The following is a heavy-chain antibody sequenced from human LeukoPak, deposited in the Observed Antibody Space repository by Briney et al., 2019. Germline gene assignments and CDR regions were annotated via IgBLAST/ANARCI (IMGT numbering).Heavy chain of an antibody. J-gene: IGHJ4*02. CDR1: GFTFSSYG. Sequence: HPGRSLRLSCAASGFTFSSYGMHWVRQAPGKGLEYVSAISSNGGSTYYANSVKGRFTISRDNSKNTLYLQMGSLRAEDMAVYYCARDPGGDHLIDYWGQGTLVTVSS. V-gene: IGHV3-64*01. CDR3: ARDPGGDHLIDY. CDR2: ISSNGGST. D-gene: IGHD2-21*01.